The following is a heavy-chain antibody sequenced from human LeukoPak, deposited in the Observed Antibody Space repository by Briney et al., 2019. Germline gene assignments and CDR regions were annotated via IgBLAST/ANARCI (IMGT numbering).Heavy chain of an antibody. CDR3: AKDLAGYSSSSGLYYYYMDV. J-gene: IGHJ6*03. CDR2: ISGSGGST. CDR1: GFTFSSYA. D-gene: IGHD6-6*01. Sequence: GGSLRLSCAASGFTFSSYAVSWVRQAPGKGLEWVSAISGSGGSTYYADSVKGRFTISRDNSKNTLYLQMNSLRAEDTAVYYCAKDLAGYSSSSGLYYYYMDVWGKGTTVTVSS. V-gene: IGHV3-23*01.